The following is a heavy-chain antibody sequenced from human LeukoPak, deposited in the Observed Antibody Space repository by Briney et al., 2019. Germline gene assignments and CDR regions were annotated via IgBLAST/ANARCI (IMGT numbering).Heavy chain of an antibody. D-gene: IGHD3-10*01. CDR1: GGSFSGYY. CDR3: ARGRDYYGSGAHYYMDV. Sequence: SETLSLTCAVYGGSFSGYYWSWIRHPPGKGLEWIGEINHSGSTNYNPSLKSRVTISVDTSKNQYSLKLSSVTAADTAVYYCARGRDYYGSGAHYYMDVWGKGTTVTVSS. V-gene: IGHV4-34*01. J-gene: IGHJ6*03. CDR2: INHSGST.